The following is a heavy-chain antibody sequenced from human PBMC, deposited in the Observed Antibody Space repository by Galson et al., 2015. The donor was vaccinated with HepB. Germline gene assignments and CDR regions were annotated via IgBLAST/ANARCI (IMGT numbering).Heavy chain of an antibody. Sequence: SVKVSCKASGYTFTSYYMHWVRQAPGQGLEWMGIINPSGGSTSYAQKLQGRVTMTRDTSTSTVYMELSSLRSEDTAVYYCARCIAAAGSNWYFDLWGRGTLVTVSS. CDR2: INPSGGST. J-gene: IGHJ2*01. CDR3: ARCIAAAGSNWYFDL. V-gene: IGHV1-46*04. D-gene: IGHD6-13*01. CDR1: GYTFTSYY.